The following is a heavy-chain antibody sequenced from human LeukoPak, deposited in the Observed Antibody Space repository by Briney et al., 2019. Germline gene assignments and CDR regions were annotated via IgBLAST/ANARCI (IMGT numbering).Heavy chain of an antibody. CDR1: GFTFSSYW. J-gene: IGHJ4*02. V-gene: IGHV3-7*01. CDR3: ARDLASYGDYFTDY. Sequence: GGSLRLSCAASGFTFSSYWMSWVRQAPGKGLEWVANIKQDGSEKYYVDSVKGRLTISRDNAKNSLYLQMNSLRAEDTAVYYCARDLASYGDYFTDYWGQGTLVTVSS. D-gene: IGHD4-17*01. CDR2: IKQDGSEK.